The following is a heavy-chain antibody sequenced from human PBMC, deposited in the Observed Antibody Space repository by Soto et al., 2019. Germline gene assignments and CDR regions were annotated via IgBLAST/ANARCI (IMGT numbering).Heavy chain of an antibody. CDR2: VSGSGDDT. D-gene: IGHD6-19*01. Sequence: GGSLRLSCAASGFTLTNFAMSWVRQAPGQGLEWVSAVSGSGDDTYYADSVKGRFTISRDNSKNTLYVQMNSLRVEDTAVYYCARTESSGWSTRYGLDVWGQGTTVTVSS. CDR3: ARTESSGWSTRYGLDV. V-gene: IGHV3-23*01. CDR1: GFTLTNFA. J-gene: IGHJ6*02.